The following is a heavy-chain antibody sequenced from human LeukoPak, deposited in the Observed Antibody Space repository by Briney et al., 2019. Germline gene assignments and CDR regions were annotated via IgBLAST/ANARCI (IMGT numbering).Heavy chain of an antibody. Sequence: SEALSLTCSVSGGSIGSYHWNWIRQPSGKGLEWIGIVFNNGGTKHNPSLKSRVAISVDTSKDQFALKLSSVTAADTAVYYCVASYGGYVLDYWGQGALVIVSS. CDR3: VASYGGYVLDY. CDR1: GGSIGSYH. CDR2: VFNNGGT. J-gene: IGHJ4*02. V-gene: IGHV4-59*01. D-gene: IGHD5-12*01.